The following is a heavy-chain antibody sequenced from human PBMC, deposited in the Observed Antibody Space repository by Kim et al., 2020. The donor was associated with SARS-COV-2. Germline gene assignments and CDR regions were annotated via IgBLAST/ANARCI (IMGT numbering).Heavy chain of an antibody. D-gene: IGHD5-12*01. V-gene: IGHV4-39*01. CDR1: GGSISSSSYY. CDR3: RVVAPSWSEEDY. J-gene: IGHJ4*02. CDR2: IYYSGST. Sequence: SETLSLTCTVSGGSISSSSYYWGWIRQPPGKGLEWIGSIYYSGSTYYNPSLKSRVTISVDTSKNQFSLKLSSVTAADTAVYYCRVVAPSWSEEDYWGQGTLVTVSS.